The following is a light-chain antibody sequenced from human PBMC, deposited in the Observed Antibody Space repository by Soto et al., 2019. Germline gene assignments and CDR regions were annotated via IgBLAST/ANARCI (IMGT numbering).Light chain of an antibody. Sequence: EIMLTQSPGTLSLSPGERATLSCRASQSVSSSYSAWYQQKPGQAPRLLIYGASSRATGIPDRFSGSGSGTDFTLTISRLEPEDFAVYYCQQYGSSGWTFGQGTKVEIK. V-gene: IGKV3-20*01. J-gene: IGKJ1*01. CDR3: QQYGSSGWT. CDR2: GAS. CDR1: QSVSSSY.